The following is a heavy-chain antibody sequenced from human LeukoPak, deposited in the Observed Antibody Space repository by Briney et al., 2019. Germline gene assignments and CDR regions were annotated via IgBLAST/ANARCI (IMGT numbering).Heavy chain of an antibody. CDR2: IYYSGST. J-gene: IGHJ2*01. V-gene: IGHV4-31*03. CDR1: GGSISSGGYY. CDR3: ARDPDDILTGYSQGWYFDL. Sequence: PSQTLSLTCTVSGGSISSGGYYWSWIRQHPGKGLEWIGYIYYSGSTYYNPSLKSRVTVSVDTSKNQFFLKLSSVTAADTAVYYCARDPDDILTGYSQGWYFDLWGRGTLVTVSS. D-gene: IGHD3-9*01.